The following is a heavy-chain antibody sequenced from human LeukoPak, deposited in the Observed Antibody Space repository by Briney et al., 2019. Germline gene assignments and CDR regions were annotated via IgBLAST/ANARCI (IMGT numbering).Heavy chain of an antibody. CDR2: IFYSGST. J-gene: IGHJ4*02. Sequence: SETLSRTGSVSGCSISSSSYYWAWIRQPPGKGLEWIGSIFYSGSTYYNPSLNTRVTMSVETSKNQFSRKLSSVTAADTAVYNCVRQGSYYRSFDYRGQGTMVTVSS. V-gene: IGHV4-39*01. D-gene: IGHD3-10*01. CDR1: GCSISSSSYY. CDR3: VRQGSYYRSFDY.